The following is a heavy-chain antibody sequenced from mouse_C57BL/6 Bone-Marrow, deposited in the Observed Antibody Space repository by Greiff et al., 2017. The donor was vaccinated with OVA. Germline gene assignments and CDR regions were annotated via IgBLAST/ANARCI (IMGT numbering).Heavy chain of an antibody. CDR2: INPYNGGT. CDR3: ARNYDGSSYYINY. V-gene: IGHV1-19*01. J-gene: IGHJ2*01. CDR1: GYTFTDYY. Sequence: EVQLQQSGPVLVKPGASVKMSCKASGYTFTDYYMHWVKQSHGKSLEWIGVINPYNGGTSYNQKFKGKATLTVDKSSSTAYMELNSLTSEDSAVYYCARNYDGSSYYINYWGQGTTLTVSS. D-gene: IGHD1-1*01.